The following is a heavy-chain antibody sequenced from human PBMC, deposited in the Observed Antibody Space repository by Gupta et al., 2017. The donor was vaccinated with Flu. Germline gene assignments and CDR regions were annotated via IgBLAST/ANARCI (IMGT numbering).Heavy chain of an antibody. CDR2: IYHSGST. D-gene: IGHD1-26*01. V-gene: IGHV4-4*02. J-gene: IGHJ4*02. CDR1: GGSISSSNW. Sequence: QVQLQESGPGLVKPSGTLSLTCAVSGGSISSSNWWSWVRQPPGKGLEWIGEIYHSGSTNYNPSLKSRVTISVDKSKNQFSLKLSSVTAADTAVHYCARTIVGATATKIPTKTIDYWGQGTLVTVSS. CDR3: ARTIVGATATKIPTKTIDY.